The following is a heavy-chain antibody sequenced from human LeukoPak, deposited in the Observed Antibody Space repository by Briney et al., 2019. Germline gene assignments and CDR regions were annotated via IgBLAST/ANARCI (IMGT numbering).Heavy chain of an antibody. J-gene: IGHJ4*02. V-gene: IGHV4-61*02. CDR2: IYTSGST. CDR3: ARVKVMWLVHDY. CDR1: GGSISSRSYS. Sequence: SETLSLTCAVSGGSISSRSYSWSWIRQPAGKGLEWIGRIYTSGSTNYNPSLKSRVTMSVDTSKNQFSLKLSSVTAADTAVYYCARVKVMWLVHDYWGQGTLVTVSS. D-gene: IGHD6-19*01.